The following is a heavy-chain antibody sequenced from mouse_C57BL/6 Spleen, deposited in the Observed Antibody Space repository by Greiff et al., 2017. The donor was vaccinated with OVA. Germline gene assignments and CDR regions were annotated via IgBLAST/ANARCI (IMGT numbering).Heavy chain of an antibody. CDR2: IDPSDSET. D-gene: IGHD2-4*01. Sequence: QVQLQQPGAELVRPGSSVKLSCKASGYTFTSYWMHWVKQRHIQGLEWIGNIDPSDSETHYNQKFKDKDTLTVDKSSSTAYMQISSLTSEDSAVYYCARYDYDVDYAMDYWGQGTSVTGAS. J-gene: IGHJ4*01. CDR1: GYTFTSYW. V-gene: IGHV1-52*01. CDR3: ARYDYDVDYAMDY.